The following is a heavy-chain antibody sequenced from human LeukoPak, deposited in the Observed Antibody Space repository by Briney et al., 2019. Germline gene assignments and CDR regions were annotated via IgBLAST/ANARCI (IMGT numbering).Heavy chain of an antibody. J-gene: IGHJ4*02. V-gene: IGHV3-23*01. CDR3: ARRVLWYQSYYFDY. Sequence: GGSLRLSCAASGFTFSSYAMSWVRQAPGKGLEWVSAISGSGGSTYYADSVKGRFTISRDNSKNTLYLQMNSLRAEDTAVYYCARRVLWYQSYYFDYWGQGTLVTVSS. CDR1: GFTFSSYA. D-gene: IGHD3-16*01. CDR2: ISGSGGST.